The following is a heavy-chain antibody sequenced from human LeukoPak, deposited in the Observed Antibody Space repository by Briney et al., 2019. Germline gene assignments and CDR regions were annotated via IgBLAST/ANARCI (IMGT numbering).Heavy chain of an antibody. CDR3: AKPSSRQWLVRVLFDY. V-gene: IGHV3-23*01. D-gene: IGHD6-19*01. Sequence: ASLRLSCVASGFTFSSYAMSWVRQAPGKGLEWVSAISGSGGSTYYADSVKGRFTISRDNSKNTLYLQMNSLRAEDTAVYYCAKPSSRQWLVRVLFDYWGQGTLVTVSS. CDR1: GFTFSSYA. J-gene: IGHJ4*02. CDR2: ISGSGGST.